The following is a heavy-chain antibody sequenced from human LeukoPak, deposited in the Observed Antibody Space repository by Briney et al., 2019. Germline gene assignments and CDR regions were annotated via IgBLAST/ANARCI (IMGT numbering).Heavy chain of an antibody. CDR3: AVHPHGQQLALGYFDY. V-gene: IGHV3-30*03. J-gene: IGHJ4*02. D-gene: IGHD6-13*01. CDR2: ISYDGSNK. CDR1: GFTFSNYG. Sequence: TGRSLRLSCAASGFTFSNYGMHWVRQAPGKGLEWGAVISYDGSNKYYADSVRGRFTISRDNSKNTLYLQRNSLRTEDTAEYYCAVHPHGQQLALGYFDYWGQGTLVTVSS.